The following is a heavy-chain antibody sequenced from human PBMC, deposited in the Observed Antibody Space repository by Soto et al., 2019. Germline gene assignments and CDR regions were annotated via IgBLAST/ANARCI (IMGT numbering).Heavy chain of an antibody. Sequence: PSQTLSLTCVISGDSVSSNSAAWNWIRQSPSRGLEWLGRTYYRSKWYNDYAVSVKSRITINPDTSKNQFSLQLNSVTPEDTAVYYCETTDSSGYNDAFDIWGQGTMVTVSS. CDR1: GDSVSSNSAA. CDR2: TYYRSKWYN. CDR3: ETTDSSGYNDAFDI. J-gene: IGHJ3*02. D-gene: IGHD3-22*01. V-gene: IGHV6-1*01.